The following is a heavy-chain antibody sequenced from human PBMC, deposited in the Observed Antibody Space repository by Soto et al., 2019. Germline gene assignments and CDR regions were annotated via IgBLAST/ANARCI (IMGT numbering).Heavy chain of an antibody. CDR2: INPSGGST. V-gene: IGHV1-46*01. CDR1: GYTFTSYY. CDR3: ARAKHDYYGSGSWHY. D-gene: IGHD3-10*01. Sequence: GASVKVSCKASGYTFTSYYMHWLRQSPGQGLERMGIINPSGGSTSYAQKFQGRVTMTRDTSTSTVYMELSSLRSEDTAVYYCARAKHDYYGSGSWHYWGQGTLVTVSS. J-gene: IGHJ4*02.